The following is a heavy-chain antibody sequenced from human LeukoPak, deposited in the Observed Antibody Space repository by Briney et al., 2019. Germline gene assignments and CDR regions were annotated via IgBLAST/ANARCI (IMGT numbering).Heavy chain of an antibody. D-gene: IGHD6-19*01. CDR3: ARESVAGSFDY. J-gene: IGHJ4*02. CDR1: GFSFSSYE. V-gene: IGHV3-48*03. Sequence: GGSLRLSCAASGFSFSSYEMNWVRQAPGKGLEWVSHISGSGDTINYADSVKGRFTISRDNAKNSLYLQMNSLRAEDTAVYYCARESVAGSFDYWGQGTLVTVSS. CDR2: ISGSGDTI.